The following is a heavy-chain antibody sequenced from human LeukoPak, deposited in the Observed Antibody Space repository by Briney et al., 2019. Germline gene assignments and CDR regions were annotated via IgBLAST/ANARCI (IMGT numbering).Heavy chain of an antibody. J-gene: IGHJ4*02. Sequence: SETLSLTCTVSGGSISRYYWNWIRQPPGPGLEWIGYIYYTGRADYNPSLKSRVSMSVDTSKNQFSLRVNSMTAADTAVYYCARGDFWSGAPTDWDQGTLVTVSS. CDR3: ARGDFWSGAPTD. V-gene: IGHV4-59*01. D-gene: IGHD3-3*01. CDR1: GGSISRYY. CDR2: IYYTGRA.